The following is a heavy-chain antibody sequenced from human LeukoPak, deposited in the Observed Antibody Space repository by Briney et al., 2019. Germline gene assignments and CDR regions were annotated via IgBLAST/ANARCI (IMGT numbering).Heavy chain of an antibody. CDR2: ISYDGSNK. CDR1: GFTFSSYG. D-gene: IGHD6-6*01. CDR3: AKFCLSSIAAPFDY. J-gene: IGHJ4*02. Sequence: GGSLRLSCAASGFTFSSYGMHWVRQAPGKGLEWVAVISYDGSNKYYADSVKGRFTISRDNSKNTLYLQMNSLRAEDTAVYYCAKFCLSSIAAPFDYWGQGTLVTVSS. V-gene: IGHV3-30*18.